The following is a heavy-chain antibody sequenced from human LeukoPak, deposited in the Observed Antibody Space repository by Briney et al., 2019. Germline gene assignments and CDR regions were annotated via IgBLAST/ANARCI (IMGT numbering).Heavy chain of an antibody. J-gene: IGHJ4*02. Sequence: GGSLRLSCAASGFTLSTFWMTWVRQAPGKGLEWVANIKQDGSEKYYVDSVKGRFTVSRDNAKNSLYLQMNNLRAGDTAVYYCARPRWLQFGPHDCWGQGTLVTVSS. CDR1: GFTLSTFW. CDR2: IKQDGSEK. CDR3: ARPRWLQFGPHDC. D-gene: IGHD5-12*01. V-gene: IGHV3-7*01.